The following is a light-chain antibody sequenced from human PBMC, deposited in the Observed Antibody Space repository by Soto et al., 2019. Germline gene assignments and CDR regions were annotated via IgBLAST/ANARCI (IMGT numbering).Light chain of an antibody. Sequence: EIVMTQSPGTLSLSPGERATLSCRASQSVSRYLGWYQQKPGQAPRLLIYDASNRATGIPARFSGSGSGTDFTLTISSLEPEDCAVYYCQQRSKWPLTFSGGTKVETK. V-gene: IGKV3-11*01. CDR3: QQRSKWPLT. J-gene: IGKJ4*01. CDR2: DAS. CDR1: QSVSRY.